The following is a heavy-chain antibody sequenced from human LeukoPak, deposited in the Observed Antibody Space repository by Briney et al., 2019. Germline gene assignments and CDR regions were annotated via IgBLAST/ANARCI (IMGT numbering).Heavy chain of an antibody. J-gene: IGHJ4*02. CDR1: GGSISSYY. CDR3: ARASLWGSGWYDY. D-gene: IGHD6-19*01. Sequence: ASETLSLTCTVSGGSISSYYWSWIRQPPGKGLEWVGYIYYSGSTNYNPSLKSRVTLSVDTSKHQLRLTLSSVPAADTAVYYCARASLWGSGWYDYWGQGTLVTVSS. CDR2: IYYSGST. V-gene: IGHV4-59*01.